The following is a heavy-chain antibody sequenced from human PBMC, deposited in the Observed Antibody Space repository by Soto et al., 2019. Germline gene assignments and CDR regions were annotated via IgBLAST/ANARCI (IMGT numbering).Heavy chain of an antibody. Sequence: GGSLRLSSAASGFTFSSYWMSWVRQAPGKGLEWVANIKQDGSEKYYVDSVKGRFTISRDNAKNMLHLQMNSLRAEDTAVYYCARALTYYYDIDYWGQGTLVTVSS. J-gene: IGHJ4*02. D-gene: IGHD3-22*01. CDR1: GFTFSSYW. V-gene: IGHV3-7*01. CDR2: IKQDGSEK. CDR3: ARALTYYYDIDY.